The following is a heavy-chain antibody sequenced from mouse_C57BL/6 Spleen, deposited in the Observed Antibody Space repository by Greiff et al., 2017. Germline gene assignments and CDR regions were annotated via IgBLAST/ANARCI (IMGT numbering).Heavy chain of an antibody. CDR3: ARDPHYYGSSYWYFDV. V-gene: IGHV3-1*01. CDR1: GYSITSGYD. Sequence: EVKLVESGPGMVKPSQSLSLTCTVTGYSITSGYDWHWIRHFPGNKLEWMGYISYSGSTNYNPPLKSRISITHATSKNHFILKLTSLTTEDTATYYCARDPHYYGSSYWYFDVWGTGTTVTVSS. CDR2: ISYSGST. J-gene: IGHJ1*03. D-gene: IGHD1-1*01.